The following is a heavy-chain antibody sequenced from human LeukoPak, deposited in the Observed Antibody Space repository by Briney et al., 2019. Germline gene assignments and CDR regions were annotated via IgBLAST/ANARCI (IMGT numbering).Heavy chain of an antibody. J-gene: IGHJ6*03. Sequence: SETLSLTCTVSGYSISSGYYWGWIRQPPGKGLEWIGSIYHSGSTYYNPSLKSRVTISVDTSKNQFSLKLSSVTAADTAVYYCARAPYVGYKNYMDVWGKGTTVTVSS. CDR2: IYHSGST. CDR1: GYSISSGYY. V-gene: IGHV4-38-2*02. CDR3: ARAPYVGYKNYMDV. D-gene: IGHD1-14*01.